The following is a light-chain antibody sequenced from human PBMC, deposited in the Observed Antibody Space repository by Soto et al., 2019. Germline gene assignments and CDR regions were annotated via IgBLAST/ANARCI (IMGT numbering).Light chain of an antibody. CDR3: SSYTSNRVL. V-gene: IGLV2-14*01. CDR2: DVN. CDR1: SSDVGGYNF. J-gene: IGLJ2*01. Sequence: QSALTQPASVSGSPGQSITISCTGTSSDVGGYNFVSWYQQHPGKAPKLMIYDVNNRPSGVSNRFSGSKSGNTASLTISGLQAEDEADYYCSSYTSNRVLFGGGTKLTVL.